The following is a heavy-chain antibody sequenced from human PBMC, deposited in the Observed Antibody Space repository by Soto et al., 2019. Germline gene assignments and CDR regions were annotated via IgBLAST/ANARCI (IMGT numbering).Heavy chain of an antibody. CDR2: ISAHNGNT. V-gene: IGHV1-18*01. J-gene: IGHJ4*02. D-gene: IGHD1-1*01. CDR1: GYGFTTYG. CDR3: ARGRYGDY. Sequence: QVHLVQSGAEVKKPGASVKVSCKGSGYGFTTYGITWVRQAPGQGLEWMAWISAHNGNTNYAQKLQGRVTVTRDTATSTADMELRSLRSDDTAVYSCARGRYGDYWGQGALVTVSS.